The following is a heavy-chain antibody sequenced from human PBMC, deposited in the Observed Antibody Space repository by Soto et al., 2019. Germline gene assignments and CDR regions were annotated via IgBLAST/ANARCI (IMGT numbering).Heavy chain of an antibody. V-gene: IGHV1-8*01. CDR3: ARGWAVEDAFDI. Sequence: GGPVKVSCKGFGYTFPRYYINWGRQATGQGLEWMGWMNPNSGNTGYAQKFQGRVTMTRNTSISTAYMELSSLRSEDTAVYYCARGWAVEDAFDIWGQGTMVTVSS. D-gene: IGHD6-19*01. CDR1: GYTFPRYY. J-gene: IGHJ3*02. CDR2: MNPNSGNT.